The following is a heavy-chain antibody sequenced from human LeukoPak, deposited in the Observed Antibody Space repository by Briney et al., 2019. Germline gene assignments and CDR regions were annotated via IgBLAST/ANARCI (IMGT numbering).Heavy chain of an antibody. CDR1: GXTFSDYY. J-gene: IGHJ4*02. CDR3: ARVGSTVAAGTPDY. Sequence: PGGSLRLSCAASGXTFSDYYMSWIRQAPGKGLESVSYISGSGSHTTYADSVRGRFTISRDNAKNSLSLQVNSLRADDTAVYYCARVGSTVAAGTPDYWGQGTLVTVSS. D-gene: IGHD6-13*01. V-gene: IGHV3-11*06. CDR2: ISGSGSHT.